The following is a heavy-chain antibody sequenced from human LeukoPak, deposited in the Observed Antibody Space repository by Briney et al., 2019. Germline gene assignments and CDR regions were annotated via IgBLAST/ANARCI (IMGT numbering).Heavy chain of an antibody. J-gene: IGHJ6*03. V-gene: IGHV3-30*04. CDR3: ARDLYSSSWYGSRNYMDV. Sequence: GGSLRLSCAASGFTFSSYAMHWVRQAPGKRLEWVAVISYDGSNKYYADSVKGRFTISRDNSKNTLYLQMNSLRAEDTAVYYCARDLYSSSWYGSRNYMDVWGKGTTVTVSS. D-gene: IGHD6-13*01. CDR2: ISYDGSNK. CDR1: GFTFSSYA.